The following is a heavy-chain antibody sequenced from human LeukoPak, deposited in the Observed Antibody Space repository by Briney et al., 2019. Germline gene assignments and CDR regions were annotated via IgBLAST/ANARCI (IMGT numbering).Heavy chain of an antibody. V-gene: IGHV1-18*01. J-gene: IGHJ4*02. CDR1: GGTFSSYG. Sequence: ASVKVSCKASGGTFSSYGISWVRQAPGQGLEWMGWISAYNGNTNYAQKLQGRVTMTTDTSTSTAYMELRSLRSDDTAVYYCARDAAVTGTHEFDYWGQGTLVTVSS. D-gene: IGHD6-19*01. CDR2: ISAYNGNT. CDR3: ARDAAVTGTHEFDY.